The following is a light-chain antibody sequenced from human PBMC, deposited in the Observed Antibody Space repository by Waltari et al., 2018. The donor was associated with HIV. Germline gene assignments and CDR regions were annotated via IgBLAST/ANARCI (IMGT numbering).Light chain of an antibody. CDR3: QSFDSGLTAVV. J-gene: IGLJ2*01. CDR1: RPHLGAGFY. V-gene: IGLV1-40*01. Sequence: SVLPQPPPVSGAPGQRVFISSTGSRPHLGAGFYSSWYQKLPGAAPRLLIYDNNYRPSGVPGRFSGSRSGTSASLAITGLQADDEADYYCQSFDSGLTAVVFGGGTKLTVL. CDR2: DNN.